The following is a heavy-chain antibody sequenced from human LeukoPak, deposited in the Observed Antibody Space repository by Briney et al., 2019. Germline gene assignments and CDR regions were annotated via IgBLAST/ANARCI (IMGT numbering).Heavy chain of an antibody. V-gene: IGHV3-33*01. CDR2: IWYDGRNK. Sequence: PGRSLRLSCATPGFTFNRFGMHWVRQAPGKGLEWVAVIWYDGRNKDYADSVKGRFTISRDNSKNTLYLQMSGLRAEDTAVYYCATSAHIEVGTAPPPDYWGQGTLVTVTS. CDR3: ATSAHIEVGTAPPPDY. CDR1: GFTFNRFG. D-gene: IGHD2-21*02. J-gene: IGHJ4*02.